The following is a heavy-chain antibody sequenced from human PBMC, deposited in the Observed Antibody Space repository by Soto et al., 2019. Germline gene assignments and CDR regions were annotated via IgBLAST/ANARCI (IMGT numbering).Heavy chain of an antibody. CDR3: AKETYYYYGMDV. V-gene: IGHV3-23*01. Sequence: GGSLRLSCAASGFTFSSYSMNWVRQAPGKGLEWVSSIDSGGYTYYADSVKGRFTISRDNSKNTLYLQMNSLRAEDTALYYCAKETYYYYGMDVWGQGTTVTVSS. J-gene: IGHJ6*02. CDR2: IDSGGYT. CDR1: GFTFSSYS.